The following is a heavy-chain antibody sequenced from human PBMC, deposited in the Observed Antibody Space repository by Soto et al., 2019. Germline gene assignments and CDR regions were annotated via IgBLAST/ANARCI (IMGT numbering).Heavy chain of an antibody. D-gene: IGHD2-21*02. CDR2: IYYSGST. J-gene: IGHJ5*02. V-gene: IGHV4-30-4*01. CDR3: ARAMVVTQNWFDP. Sequence: PSETLSLTCTVAGGSISSGDYYWSWIRQPPGKGLEWIGYIYYSGSTYYKPSLKSRVTISVDTSKNQFSLKLSSVTAADTAVYYCARAMVVTQNWFDPWRQGTLVTVSS. CDR1: GGSISSGDYY.